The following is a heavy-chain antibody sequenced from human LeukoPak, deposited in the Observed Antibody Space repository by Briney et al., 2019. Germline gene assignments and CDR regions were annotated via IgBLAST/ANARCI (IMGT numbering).Heavy chain of an antibody. V-gene: IGHV4-34*01. J-gene: IGHJ6*03. D-gene: IGHD3-10*01. Sequence: SWTLSLTRAVYGGSLSGYYWSCIRQPPGKGLESIREINHSGSTNYNPSLKSRVTISVVTSKNQVSLKRSSVTAADTAVYYCARGRLLWFGEFGDMDVWGKGTTVTVSS. CDR1: GGSLSGYY. CDR3: ARGRLLWFGEFGDMDV. CDR2: INHSGST.